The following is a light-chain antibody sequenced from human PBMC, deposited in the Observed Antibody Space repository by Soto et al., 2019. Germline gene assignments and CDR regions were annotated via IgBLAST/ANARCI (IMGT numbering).Light chain of an antibody. CDR1: SSDVGGYNY. CDR3: SSYTSSRTLV. Sequence: QSALTQPASVSGSPGQSITISCIGTSSDVGGYNYVSWYQQHPGKAPKLMIYDVSNRPSGVSNRFSGPKSGNTASLAISGLQAEDEADYYCSSYTSSRTLVFGGGTKLTVL. J-gene: IGLJ2*01. CDR2: DVS. V-gene: IGLV2-14*01.